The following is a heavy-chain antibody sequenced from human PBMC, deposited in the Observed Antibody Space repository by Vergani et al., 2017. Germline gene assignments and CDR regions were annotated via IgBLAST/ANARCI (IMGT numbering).Heavy chain of an antibody. V-gene: IGHV4-61*02. D-gene: IGHD5-18*01. CDR1: GGSISSGSY. CDR3: ARVLARSSGYIGDAFDI. J-gene: IGHJ3*02. Sequence: QVQLQESGPGLVRPSQTLSLTCTVSGGSISSGSYWSWIRQPAGKGLEWIGRIYSSGSSNYNPSLKSRVTISVDTSKNPFSLKLSSVTAADTAVYYCARVLARSSGYIGDAFDIWGQGTMVTVSS. CDR2: IYSSGSS.